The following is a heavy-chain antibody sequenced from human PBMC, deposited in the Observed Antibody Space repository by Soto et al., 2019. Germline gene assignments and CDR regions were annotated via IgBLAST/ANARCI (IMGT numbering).Heavy chain of an antibody. CDR3: ASNFAY. CDR1: GCSIRIRNYS. Sequence: QLQLQESGPGLVKPSETLSLTCTVSGCSIRIRNYSFGCIRQPPGKVLEWIGSLYYSGSTHYNPSLKSRVTLSVDTSKNQFSLKLRSVTAADTAVYCCASNFAYWGQGTLVTVSS. V-gene: IGHV4-39*01. J-gene: IGHJ4*02. CDR2: LYYSGST.